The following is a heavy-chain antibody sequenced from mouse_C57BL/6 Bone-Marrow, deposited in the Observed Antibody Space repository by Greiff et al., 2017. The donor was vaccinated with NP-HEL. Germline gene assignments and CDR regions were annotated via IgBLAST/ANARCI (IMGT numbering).Heavy chain of an antibody. J-gene: IGHJ4*01. Sequence: QVQLQQSGAELVKPGASVKMSCKASGYTFTTYPIEWMKQNHGKSLEWIGNFHPYNDDTKYNEKFKGQATLTVDKYYSTVYLELSRLTSDASAVFYCARTTARYYYAMDYWGQGTSVTVSS. D-gene: IGHD3-2*01. V-gene: IGHV1-47*01. CDR3: ARTTARYYYAMDY. CDR2: FHPYNDDT. CDR1: GYTFTTYP.